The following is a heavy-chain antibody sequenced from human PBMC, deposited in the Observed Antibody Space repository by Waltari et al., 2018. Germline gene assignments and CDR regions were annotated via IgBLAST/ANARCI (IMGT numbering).Heavy chain of an antibody. Sequence: QVQLQESGPGLVKPSETLSLTCSVSGGSIGRYYWNWIRQPPGRGLEWIGHDYTTGCTNNNPSLKSRVTMSVDTSKNQLSLKLTSVTAADTAVYDCARGGAFGGEDAFDIWGQGTMVTVSS. J-gene: IGHJ3*02. V-gene: IGHV4-4*07. D-gene: IGHD3-10*01. CDR3: ARGGAFGGEDAFDI. CDR1: GGSIGRYY. CDR2: DYTTGCT.